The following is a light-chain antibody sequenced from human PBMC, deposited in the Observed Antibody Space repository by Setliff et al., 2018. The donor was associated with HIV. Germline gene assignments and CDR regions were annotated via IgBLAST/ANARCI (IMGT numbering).Light chain of an antibody. CDR3: SSYASSDTYV. V-gene: IGLV2-14*01. Sequence: QSVLTQPPSASGTPGQRVTISCSGSSSNIGSYNVNWYQQHPGKAPKLMIYEVSNRPSGVSNRFSGSKSGNTASLTISGLQAEDDADYYCSSYASSDTYVFGIGTKVTVL. J-gene: IGLJ1*01. CDR2: EVS. CDR1: SSNIGSYN.